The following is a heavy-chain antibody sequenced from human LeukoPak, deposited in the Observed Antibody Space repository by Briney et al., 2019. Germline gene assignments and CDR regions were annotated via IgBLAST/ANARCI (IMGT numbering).Heavy chain of an antibody. Sequence: GGSLRLSCAASGFTFSSYSMNWVRQAPGKGLEWVSSISSSSSYIYYADSVKGRFTISRDNAKNSLYLQMNSLRAEDTAVYYCARDSPQDRYDSSGYYSQEGQGFGYYYYYMDVWGKGTTVTVSS. D-gene: IGHD3-22*01. CDR2: ISSSSSYI. V-gene: IGHV3-21*01. CDR3: ARDSPQDRYDSSGYYSQEGQGFGYYYYYMDV. CDR1: GFTFSSYS. J-gene: IGHJ6*03.